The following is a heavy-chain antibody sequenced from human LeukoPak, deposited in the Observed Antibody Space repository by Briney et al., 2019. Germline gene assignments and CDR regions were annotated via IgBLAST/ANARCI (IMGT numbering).Heavy chain of an antibody. CDR3: AGGYSYGLYYFDY. J-gene: IGHJ4*02. CDR2: IIPIFGTA. D-gene: IGHD5-18*01. Sequence: SVKVSCKASGGTFSSYAISWVRQAPGQGLEWMGGIIPIFGTANYAQKFQGRVTITADESTSTAYMELSSLRSEDTAMYYCAGGYSYGLYYFDYWGQGTLVTVSS. CDR1: GGTFSSYA. V-gene: IGHV1-69*01.